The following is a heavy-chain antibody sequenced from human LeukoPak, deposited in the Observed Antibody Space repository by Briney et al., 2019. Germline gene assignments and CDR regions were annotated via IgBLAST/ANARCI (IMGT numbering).Heavy chain of an antibody. CDR1: GASISTSDRY. Sequence: SETLSLTCTVSGASISTSDRYWGWIRQPPGTGLEWLGSIYYSGITYHNPSLKSRVAISVDTSKNQFSLKLSSVTAADTAVYYCARGRSGSSWHRNKSWFDPWGQGTLVTVSS. CDR3: ARGRSGSSWHRNKSWFDP. D-gene: IGHD6-13*01. CDR2: IYYSGIT. J-gene: IGHJ5*02. V-gene: IGHV4-39*07.